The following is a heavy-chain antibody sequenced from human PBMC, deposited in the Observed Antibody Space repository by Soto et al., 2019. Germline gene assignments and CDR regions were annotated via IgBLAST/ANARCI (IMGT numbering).Heavy chain of an antibody. V-gene: IGHV3-33*01. CDR2: IWYDGSNK. D-gene: IGHD2-2*02. Sequence: QVQLVESGGGVVQPGRSLRLSCAASGFTFSSYGMHWVRQAPGKGLEWVAVIWYDGSNKYYADSVKGRFTISRDNSKNTLYLQMTSLRAEDTAVYYGARVPASHCSSTSCYTGGDDYWGQGTLVTVSS. CDR3: ARVPASHCSSTSCYTGGDDY. CDR1: GFTFSSYG. J-gene: IGHJ4*02.